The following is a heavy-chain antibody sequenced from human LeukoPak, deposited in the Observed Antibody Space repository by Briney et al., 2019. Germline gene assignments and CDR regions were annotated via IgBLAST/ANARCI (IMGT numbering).Heavy chain of an antibody. Sequence: GGSLRLSCAASGFTFSSYWMHWVRHAPGKGLVWVSRINSDGSSTIYADSVKGRFTISRDNAKNTLYLQMNSLRAEDTAVYYCEREIPMSDYVWGSYRYGAFDIWGPGTMVTVSS. CDR2: INSDGSST. J-gene: IGHJ3*02. V-gene: IGHV3-74*01. CDR1: GFTFSSYW. CDR3: EREIPMSDYVWGSYRYGAFDI. D-gene: IGHD3-16*02.